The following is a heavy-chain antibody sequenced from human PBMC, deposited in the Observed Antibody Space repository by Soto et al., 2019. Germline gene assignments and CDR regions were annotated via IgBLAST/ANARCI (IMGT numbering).Heavy chain of an antibody. V-gene: IGHV4-4*02. J-gene: IGHJ3*02. CDR1: GGSISSSNW. CDR3: ARGGVLLWFGEKVHDAVDI. Sequence: PSETLSLTCAVSGGSISSSNWWSWVRQPPGKGLEWIGEIYHSGSTNYNPSLKSRVTISVDKSKNQFSLKLSSVTAAATAVYYWARGGVLLWFGEKVHDAVDIWGQGTMGT. CDR2: IYHSGST. D-gene: IGHD3-10*01.